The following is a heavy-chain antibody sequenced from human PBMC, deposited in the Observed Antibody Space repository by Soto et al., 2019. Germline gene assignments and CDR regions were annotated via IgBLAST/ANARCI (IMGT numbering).Heavy chain of an antibody. D-gene: IGHD3-10*01. Sequence: SETLSLTCAVYGGSFSGYYWSWIRQPPGKGLEWIGEINHSGSTNYNPSLKSRVTISVDTSKNQFSLKLSSVTAADTAVYYCARRIRGVMGVRAFDIWGQGTMVTVSS. CDR1: GGSFSGYY. CDR2: INHSGST. CDR3: ARRIRGVMGVRAFDI. V-gene: IGHV4-34*01. J-gene: IGHJ3*02.